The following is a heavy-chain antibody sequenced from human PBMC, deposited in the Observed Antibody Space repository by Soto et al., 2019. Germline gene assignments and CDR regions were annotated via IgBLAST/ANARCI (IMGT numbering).Heavy chain of an antibody. D-gene: IGHD3-16*02. Sequence: PGGSLRLSCAASGFTFSSYSMNWVRQAPGKGLEWVSYISSGGSTIYYADSVKGRFTISRDNAKKSLYLQMNSLRAEDTAAYYCARAVAELSSLYYYYYYMDVWGKGTTVTVSS. V-gene: IGHV3-48*01. CDR1: GFTFSSYS. J-gene: IGHJ6*03. CDR3: ARAVAELSSLYYYYYYMDV. CDR2: ISSGGSTI.